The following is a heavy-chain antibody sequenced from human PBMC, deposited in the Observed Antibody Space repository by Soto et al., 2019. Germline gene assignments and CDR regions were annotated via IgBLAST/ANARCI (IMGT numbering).Heavy chain of an antibody. J-gene: IGHJ2*01. D-gene: IGHD2-8*01. CDR1: GFTFSTRA. CDR2: IVGSGDA. V-gene: IGHV3-23*01. Sequence: EVQLLESGGGLVQPGGSLRLSCVASGFTFSTRAMMWVRQAPGKGLEWVSGIVGSGDAFHADSVKGRFTISRDNLMNTLFLDMNGLRAEDTAIYYCAKAPRGGVSGDWYFDVWGRGTLVTVSS. CDR3: AKAPRGGVSGDWYFDV.